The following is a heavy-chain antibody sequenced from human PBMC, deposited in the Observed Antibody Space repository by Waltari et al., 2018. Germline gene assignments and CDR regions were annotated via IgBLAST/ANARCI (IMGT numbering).Heavy chain of an antibody. D-gene: IGHD2-21*01. CDR1: GGSFSGYY. J-gene: IGHJ4*02. Sequence: QVQLQQWGAGLLKPSETLSLTCAVYGGSFSGYYWSWIRQPPGKGLEWIGESNHSGSTNYTPARKIRVTISVDTSKNQFSLKLSSVTAADTAVYYCARSPWFLGDQDFDYWGQGTLVTVSS. V-gene: IGHV4-34*01. CDR2: SNHSGST. CDR3: ARSPWFLGDQDFDY.